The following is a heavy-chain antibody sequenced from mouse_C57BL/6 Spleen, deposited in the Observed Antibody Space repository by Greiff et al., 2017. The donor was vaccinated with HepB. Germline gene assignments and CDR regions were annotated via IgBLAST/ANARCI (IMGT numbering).Heavy chain of an antibody. CDR2: INPSNGGT. J-gene: IGHJ3*01. Sequence: QVQLQQPGPELVKPGASVKLSCKASGYTFTSYWMHWVKQRPGQGLEWIGNINPSNGGTNYNEKFKSKATLTVDKSSSTAYMQLSSLTSEDSAVYYCARFYNGNHLPAWFSYWGQGTLVTVST. V-gene: IGHV1-53*01. CDR1: GYTFTSYW. CDR3: ARFYNGNHLPAWFSY. D-gene: IGHD2-1*01.